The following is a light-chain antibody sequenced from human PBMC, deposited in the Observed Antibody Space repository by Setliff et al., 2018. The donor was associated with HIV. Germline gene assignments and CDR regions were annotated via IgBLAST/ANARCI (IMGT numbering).Light chain of an antibody. CDR3: SSYTSSSTPCV. V-gene: IGLV2-14*01. CDR1: SSDVGGYNY. CDR2: EVS. J-gene: IGLJ2*01. Sequence: QSALPQPASVSGSPGQSITISCTGTSSDVGGYNYVSWYQQHPGKAPKLMIYEVSNRPSGVSNRFSGSKSGNTASLTISGLQAEDEADYYCSSYTSSSTPCVFGGGTKVTVL.